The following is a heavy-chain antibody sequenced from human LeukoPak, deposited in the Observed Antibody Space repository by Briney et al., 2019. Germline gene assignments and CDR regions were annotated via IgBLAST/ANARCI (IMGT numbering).Heavy chain of an antibody. CDR3: ARGYVLTGDYFDY. J-gene: IGHJ4*02. D-gene: IGHD1-20*01. V-gene: IGHV3-53*01. CDR2: IYRDGST. Sequence: QPGGSLRLSCVASEFTVSSNYMSWVRQAPGKGLEWVSVIYRDGSTYYADSVKGRFTISRDNAKNSLYLQMNSLRAEDTAVYYCARGYVLTGDYFDYWGQGTLVTVSS. CDR1: EFTVSSNY.